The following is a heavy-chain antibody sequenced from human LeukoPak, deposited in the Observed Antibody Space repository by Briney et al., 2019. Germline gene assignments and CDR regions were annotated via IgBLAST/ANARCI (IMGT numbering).Heavy chain of an antibody. D-gene: IGHD6-19*01. Sequence: SGPTMVNHPQTHTLTCTFSGFSLSTSGMCVSWIRQPPGKALEWLARIDWDDAKYYSTSLKTRVTISKDTSKNRVALTLTDLDPLDTATYYCARTGGLVRYYGMDVWGQGTTVIVSS. CDR3: ARTGGLVRYYGMDV. J-gene: IGHJ6*02. CDR2: IDWDDAK. V-gene: IGHV2-70*11. CDR1: GFSLSTSGMC.